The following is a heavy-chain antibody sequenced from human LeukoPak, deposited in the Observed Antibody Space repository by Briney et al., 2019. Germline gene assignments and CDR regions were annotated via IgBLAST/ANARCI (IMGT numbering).Heavy chain of an antibody. D-gene: IGHD6-19*01. CDR3: AKGQVGWYYFTMDV. V-gene: IGHV3-23*01. Sequence: GGSLRLSCAASGFTFSTCAMSWVRQAPGKGLEWVSAISGSGDSTYYADSVKGRFTISRDNSKNTLYLQMNSLRAEDTAVYYCAKGQVGWYYFTMDVGGQGTTVTVSS. CDR2: ISGSGDST. CDR1: GFTFSTCA. J-gene: IGHJ6*02.